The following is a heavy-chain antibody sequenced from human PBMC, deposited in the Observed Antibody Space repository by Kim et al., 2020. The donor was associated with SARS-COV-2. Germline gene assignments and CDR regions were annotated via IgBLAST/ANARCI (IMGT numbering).Heavy chain of an antibody. CDR2: IYYSGST. Sequence: SETLSLTCTVSGGSISSSSYYWGWIRQPPGKGLEWIGSIYYSGSTYYNPSLKSRVTISVDTSKNQFSLKLSSVTAADTAVYYCASPPGGNPLYYGMDVWGQGTTVTVSS. CDR1: GGSISSSSYY. D-gene: IGHD2-15*01. CDR3: ASPPGGNPLYYGMDV. J-gene: IGHJ6*02. V-gene: IGHV4-39*01.